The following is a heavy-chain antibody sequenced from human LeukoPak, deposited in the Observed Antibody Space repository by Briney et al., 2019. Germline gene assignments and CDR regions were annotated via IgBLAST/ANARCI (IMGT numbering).Heavy chain of an antibody. CDR1: GFTFSSYG. Sequence: GGSLRLSCAASGFTFSSYGMHWVRQAPGKGLEWVAFIRYDGSNKYYADSVKGRFTISRDNSKNTLYLQMNSLRAEDTAVYYCAKDHFWGLSRHYYYMDVWGKGTTVTVSS. CDR3: AKDHFWGLSRHYYYMDV. D-gene: IGHD3-3*02. V-gene: IGHV3-30*02. J-gene: IGHJ6*03. CDR2: IRYDGSNK.